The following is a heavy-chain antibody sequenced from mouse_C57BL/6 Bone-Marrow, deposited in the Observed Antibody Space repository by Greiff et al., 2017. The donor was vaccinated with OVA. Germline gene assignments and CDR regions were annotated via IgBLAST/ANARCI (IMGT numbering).Heavy chain of an antibody. Sequence: VQLQQPGAELVKPGASVKLSCKASGYTFTSYWMHWVKQRPGQGLEWIGMIHPNSGSTNYNEKFTSKATLTVDKSSSTAYMQLSSLTSEDSAVYYCGLHWSFDYWGQGTTLTVSS. CDR3: GLHWSFDY. V-gene: IGHV1-64*01. D-gene: IGHD4-1*01. CDR1: GYTFTSYW. J-gene: IGHJ2*01. CDR2: IHPNSGST.